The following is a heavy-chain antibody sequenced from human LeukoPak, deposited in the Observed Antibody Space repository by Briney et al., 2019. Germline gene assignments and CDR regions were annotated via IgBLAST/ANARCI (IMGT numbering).Heavy chain of an antibody. V-gene: IGHV3-30*02. D-gene: IGHD2-2*02. Sequence: GGSLRLSCAASGFTFSSYGMHRVRQAPGKGLEWVAFIRYDGSNKYYADSVKGRFTISRDNSKNTLYLQMNSLRAEDTAVYYCRGYCSSTSCYTSNWFDPWGQGTLVTVSS. CDR1: GFTFSSYG. CDR2: IRYDGSNK. CDR3: RGYCSSTSCYTSNWFDP. J-gene: IGHJ5*02.